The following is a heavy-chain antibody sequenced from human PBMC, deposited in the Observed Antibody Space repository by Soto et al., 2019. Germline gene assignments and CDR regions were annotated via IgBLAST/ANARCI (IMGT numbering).Heavy chain of an antibody. J-gene: IGHJ6*02. CDR1: GYTLNAFF. V-gene: IGHV1-24*01. Sequence: APLKVSCKVSGYTLNAFFIASGVPAPGKSLEWMGGFEPEDGETIYAQKFQGRVTMTEDTSTDTAYMELSSLRSEDTAVYYCATSQELVRGVIIYGMDVWGQGTTVTVSS. CDR3: ATSQELVRGVIIYGMDV. CDR2: FEPEDGET. D-gene: IGHD3-10*01.